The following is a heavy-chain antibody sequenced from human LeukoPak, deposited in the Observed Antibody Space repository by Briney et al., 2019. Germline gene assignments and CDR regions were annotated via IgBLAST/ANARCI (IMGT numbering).Heavy chain of an antibody. D-gene: IGHD3-3*01. CDR1: GFTFSDYY. Sequence: GGSLRLSCAASGFTFSDYYMSWIRQAPGKGLEWVSYISSSGSTIYYADSVKGRFTISRDNAKNSLYLQVNSLRAEDTAVYYCASRYDFWSGPPDDYWGQGTLVTVSS. J-gene: IGHJ4*02. CDR3: ASRYDFWSGPPDDY. V-gene: IGHV3-11*01. CDR2: ISSSGSTI.